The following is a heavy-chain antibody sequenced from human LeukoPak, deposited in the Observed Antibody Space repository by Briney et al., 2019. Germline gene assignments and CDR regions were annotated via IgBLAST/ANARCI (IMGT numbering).Heavy chain of an antibody. D-gene: IGHD3-10*01. J-gene: IGHJ3*02. CDR3: ARDGPSYGSGSYSLAFDI. V-gene: IGHV3-48*04. Sequence: GGSLRLSCAASGFTFTSYSMNWVRQSPGKGLEWVSYISGSGLGIHYADSVKGRFTISRDNAKNSVYLQLNSLRAEDTAVYYCARDGPSYGSGSYSLAFDIWGQGTMVTVSS. CDR1: GFTFTSYS. CDR2: ISGSGLGI.